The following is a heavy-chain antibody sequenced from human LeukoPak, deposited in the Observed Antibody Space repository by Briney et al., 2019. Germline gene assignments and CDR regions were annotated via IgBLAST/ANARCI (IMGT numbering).Heavy chain of an antibody. CDR3: ARHAGGIAAAGTRPFDY. J-gene: IGHJ4*02. V-gene: IGHV4-39*01. D-gene: IGHD6-13*01. CDR2: ISYSGST. CDR1: GASFSSSTYY. Sequence: SETLSLTCTVSGASFSSSTYYWGWIRQPPGKGLEWIGSISYSGSTYYSPSLKSRVTMSVDTSKDQFSLKLSSVTAADTAVYYCARHAGGIAAAGTRPFDYWGQGTLVTVSS.